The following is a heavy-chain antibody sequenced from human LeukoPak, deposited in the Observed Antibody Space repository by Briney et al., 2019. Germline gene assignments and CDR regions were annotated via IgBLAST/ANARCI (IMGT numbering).Heavy chain of an antibody. D-gene: IGHD6-19*01. CDR3: ARAYSSGWYPSGFYYYYMDV. V-gene: IGHV1-18*01. CDR2: ISAYNGNT. CDR1: GYTFTSYG. J-gene: IGHJ6*03. Sequence: GASVKVSCKASGYTFTSYGISWVRQAPGQGLEWMGWISAYNGNTNYAQKLQGRVTMTTDTSTSTAYMELRSLRSDDTAVYYCARAYSSGWYPSGFYYYYMDVWGKGTTVTVSS.